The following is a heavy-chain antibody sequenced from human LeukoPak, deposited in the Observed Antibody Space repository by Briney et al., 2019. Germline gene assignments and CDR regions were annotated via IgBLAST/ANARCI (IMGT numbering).Heavy chain of an antibody. Sequence: PGGSLRLSCAASGFTFDDYAMHWVRQAPGKGLEWVSGISWNSGSIGYADSVKGRFTISRDNAKNSLYLQMNSLRAEDTALYYCAKGVVGATSAGGLDYWGQGTLVTVSS. J-gene: IGHJ4*02. D-gene: IGHD1-26*01. CDR3: AKGVVGATSAGGLDY. CDR2: ISWNSGSI. V-gene: IGHV3-9*01. CDR1: GFTFDDYA.